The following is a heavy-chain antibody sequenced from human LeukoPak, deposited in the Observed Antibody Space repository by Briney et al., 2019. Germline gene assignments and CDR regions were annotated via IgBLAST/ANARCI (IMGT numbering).Heavy chain of an antibody. CDR2: IWHDGSKK. CDR1: GSTASGFTFINYG. Sequence: GGSLRLSCGASGSTASGFTFINYGMHWVRQAPGKGLEWVALIWHDGSKKFYSDSVKGRFTISRDNSKNTLYLDMNNLRAEDSALYCCAQQGHYGEYYFDDWGQGTLVTVSS. D-gene: IGHD4-17*01. CDR3: AQQGHYGEYYFDD. V-gene: IGHV3-33*06. J-gene: IGHJ4*02.